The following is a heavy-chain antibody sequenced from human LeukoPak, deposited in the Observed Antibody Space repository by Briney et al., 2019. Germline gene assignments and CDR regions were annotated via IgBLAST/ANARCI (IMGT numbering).Heavy chain of an antibody. J-gene: IGHJ4*02. CDR1: GFTFSSYG. CDR3: AKARRYCSSTSCYGGAYYFDY. CDR2: IRYDGSNK. Sequence: GGSLRLSCAASGFTFSSYGMHWVRQAPGKGLEWVAFIRYDGSNKYYADSVKGRFTISRDNSKNTLYLQMNSLRAEDTAVYYCAKARRYCSSTSCYGGAYYFDYWGQGTLVTVSS. V-gene: IGHV3-30*02. D-gene: IGHD2-2*01.